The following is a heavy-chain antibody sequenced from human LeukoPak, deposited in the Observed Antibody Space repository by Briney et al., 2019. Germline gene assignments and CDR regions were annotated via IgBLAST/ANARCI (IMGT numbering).Heavy chain of an antibody. V-gene: IGHV4-59*08. CDR2: IYHSGST. CDR3: ARSKGGGYGDHYLSPN. J-gene: IGHJ4*02. CDR1: GGSISSYY. Sequence: SETLSLTCTVSGGSISSYYWSWIRQPPGKGLEWIGYIYHSGSTNYNPSLKSRVTISVDTSKNQFSLKLSSVTAADTAVYYCARSKGGGYGDHYLSPNWGQGTLVTVSS. D-gene: IGHD4-17*01.